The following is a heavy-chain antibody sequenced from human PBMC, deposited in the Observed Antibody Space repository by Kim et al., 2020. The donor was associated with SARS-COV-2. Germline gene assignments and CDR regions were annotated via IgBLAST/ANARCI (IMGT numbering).Heavy chain of an antibody. CDR1: GFTFSSHA. D-gene: IGHD6-13*01. Sequence: GGSLRLSCAASGFTFSSHAMSWVRQAPGKGLEWVSSISGSGGSTYYADSVKGRFTISRDNSKNTLYLQMNSLRAEDTAVYYCAKEWRDRSSRYWYFDLWGRGTLVTVSP. V-gene: IGHV3-23*01. J-gene: IGHJ2*01. CDR2: ISGSGGST. CDR3: AKEWRDRSSRYWYFDL.